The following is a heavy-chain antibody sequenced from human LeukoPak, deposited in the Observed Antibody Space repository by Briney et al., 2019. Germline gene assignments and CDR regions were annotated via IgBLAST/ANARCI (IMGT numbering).Heavy chain of an antibody. CDR2: ISSSSSYI. D-gene: IGHD3-9*01. Sequence: GGCLRPSCAASGFTFSSYSMNWVRQAPGKGLEWVSSISSSSSYIYYADSVKGRFTISRDNAKNSLYLQMNSLRAEDTAVYYCARAHYDILTGPNYFDYWGQGTLVTVSS. CDR3: ARAHYDILTGPNYFDY. CDR1: GFTFSSYS. J-gene: IGHJ4*02. V-gene: IGHV3-21*01.